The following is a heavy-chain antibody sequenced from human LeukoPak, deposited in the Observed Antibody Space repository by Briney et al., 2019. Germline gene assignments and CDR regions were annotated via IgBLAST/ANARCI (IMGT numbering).Heavy chain of an antibody. CDR3: AGNYYDSSGDIWVDY. CDR2: ICYSGST. V-gene: IGHV4-59*01. CDR1: GGSISSYY. J-gene: IGHJ4*02. Sequence: PSETLSLTCTVSGGSISSYYWRWLRQPPGKGLEWIGYICYSGSTNYNPSLKSRVTISVDTSKNQCSLKLSSVTAADTVVYYCAGNYYDSSGDIWVDYWGQGTQVTVSS. D-gene: IGHD3-22*01.